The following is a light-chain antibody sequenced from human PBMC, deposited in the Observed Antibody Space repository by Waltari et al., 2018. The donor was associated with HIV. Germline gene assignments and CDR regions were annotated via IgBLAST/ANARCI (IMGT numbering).Light chain of an antibody. CDR3: MQALQTPWT. V-gene: IGKV2-28*01. CDR1: QSLLHSNGYNF. CDR2: LGS. J-gene: IGKJ1*01. Sequence: DIVMTQSPLSLSVTPGEPASISCRSSQSLLHSNGYNFLDWYLQKPGHSPQLLIYLGSNRASGVPDRFSGSGSGTDFTLKISRVEADDVGVYYCMQALQTPWTFGKGTKVEIK.